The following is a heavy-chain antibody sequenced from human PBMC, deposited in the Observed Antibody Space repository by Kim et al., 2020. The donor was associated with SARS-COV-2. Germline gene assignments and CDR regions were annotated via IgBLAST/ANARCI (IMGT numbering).Heavy chain of an antibody. J-gene: IGHJ4*02. D-gene: IGHD6-6*01. CDR2: IYYSGST. V-gene: IGHV4-59*08. CDR3: ARQASGSSSVVWIDY. CDR1: GGSISSYY. Sequence: SETLSLTCTVSGGSISSYYWSWIRQPPGKGLEWIGYIYYSGSTNYNPSLKSRVTISVDTSKNQFSLKLSSVTAADTAVYYCARQASGSSSVVWIDYWGQGTLVTVSS.